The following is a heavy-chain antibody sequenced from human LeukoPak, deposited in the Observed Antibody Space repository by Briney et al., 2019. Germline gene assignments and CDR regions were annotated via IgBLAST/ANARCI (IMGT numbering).Heavy chain of an antibody. CDR1: GFTFDDYA. D-gene: IGHD2-8*02. J-gene: IGHJ3*02. Sequence: PGRSLRLSCAASGFTFDDYAMHWVRQAPGKGLEWVSGISWNSGSISYANSVKGRFTISRDNAKNSLYLQMNSLRAEDMALYYCAKDEFVASDFTGAFDIWGQGTMVTVSS. CDR2: ISWNSGSI. CDR3: AKDEFVASDFTGAFDI. V-gene: IGHV3-9*03.